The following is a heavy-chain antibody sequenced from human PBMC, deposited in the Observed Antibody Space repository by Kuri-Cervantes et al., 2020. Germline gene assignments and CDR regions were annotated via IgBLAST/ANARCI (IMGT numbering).Heavy chain of an antibody. Sequence: SETLSLTCTVSGGSVSSGSYYWSWIRQPPGKGLEWIGYIYYSGSTNYNPSLKSRVTISVDTSKNQFSLKLSSVTAADTAVYYCARRVAVSSAVHWGLGTLVTVSS. D-gene: IGHD6-19*01. CDR2: IYYSGST. J-gene: IGHJ4*02. V-gene: IGHV4-61*01. CDR3: ARRVAVSSAVH. CDR1: GGSVSSGSYY.